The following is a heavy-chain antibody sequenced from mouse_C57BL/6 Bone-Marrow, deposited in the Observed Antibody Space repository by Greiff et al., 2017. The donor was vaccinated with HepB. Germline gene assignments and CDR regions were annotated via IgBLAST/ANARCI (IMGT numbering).Heavy chain of an antibody. J-gene: IGHJ1*03. Sequence: EVKLVESGGGLVQPGGSLKLSCAASGFTFSDYYMNWVRQTPEKRLEWVAYISNGGGSTYYPDTVKGRFTISRDNANNTLNLQMSRLKSEDTAMYYCARQVTTVVAPLGFDVWGTGTTVTVSS. V-gene: IGHV5-12*01. CDR1: GFTFSDYY. CDR2: ISNGGGST. CDR3: ARQVTTVVAPLGFDV. D-gene: IGHD1-1*01.